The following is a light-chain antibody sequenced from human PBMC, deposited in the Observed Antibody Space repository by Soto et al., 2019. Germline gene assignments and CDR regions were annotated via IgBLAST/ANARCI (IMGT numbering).Light chain of an antibody. V-gene: IGLV2-8*01. Sequence: QSVLTQPPSASGSPGQSVAISCTGTSSDVGGQNYVSWYQQHPGKAPKLIIYAVTERPSGVPDRFSGSKSGNTASLTVSGLQTEDEADYYCQVWDNGSDHYVFGVGTKVTVL. J-gene: IGLJ1*01. CDR3: QVWDNGSDHYV. CDR1: SSDVGGQNY. CDR2: AVT.